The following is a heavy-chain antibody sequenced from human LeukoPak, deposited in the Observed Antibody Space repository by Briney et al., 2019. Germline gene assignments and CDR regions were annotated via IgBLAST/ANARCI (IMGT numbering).Heavy chain of an antibody. J-gene: IGHJ4*02. Sequence: GGSLRLSCAASGFTVSSNYMSWVRQAPGKGLEWVSVIYSGGSTYYADSVKGRFTISRDNSENTLYLQMNSLRAEDTAVYYCARVRVGAYDFEYWGQGALVTVSS. CDR2: IYSGGST. CDR1: GFTVSSNY. V-gene: IGHV3-53*01. CDR3: ARVRVGAYDFEY. D-gene: IGHD3-10*01.